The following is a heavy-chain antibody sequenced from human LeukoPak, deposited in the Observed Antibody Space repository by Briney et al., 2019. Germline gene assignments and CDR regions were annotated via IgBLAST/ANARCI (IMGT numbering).Heavy chain of an antibody. D-gene: IGHD3-22*01. V-gene: IGHV3-23*01. J-gene: IGHJ4*02. CDR3: AKREGDYYDSSGYPPFDY. CDR1: GFTLSSYA. CDR2: ISGSGGST. Sequence: GGSLRLSCAASGFTLSSYAMSWVRQAPGKGLEWVSAISGSGGSTYYADSVKGRFIISRDNSKNTLYLQMNSLRAEDTAVYYCAKREGDYYDSSGYPPFDYWGQGTLVTVSS.